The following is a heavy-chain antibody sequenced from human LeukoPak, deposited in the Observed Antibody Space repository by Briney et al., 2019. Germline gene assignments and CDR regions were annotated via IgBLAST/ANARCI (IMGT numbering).Heavy chain of an antibody. CDR2: ISYDGSNK. CDR3: AKENYDFWSGYFASYYFDY. Sequence: GGSLRLSCAASGFTFSSYAMHWVRQAPGKGLEWVAVISYDGSNKYYADSVKGRFTISRDNSKNTLYLQMNSLRAEDTAVYYCAKENYDFWSGYFASYYFDYWGQGTLVTVSS. V-gene: IGHV3-30*04. CDR1: GFTFSSYA. J-gene: IGHJ4*02. D-gene: IGHD3-3*01.